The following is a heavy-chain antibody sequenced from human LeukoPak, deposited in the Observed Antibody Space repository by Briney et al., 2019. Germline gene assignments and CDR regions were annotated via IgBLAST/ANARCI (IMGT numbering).Heavy chain of an antibody. CDR3: RGYSYGFFNYFDY. J-gene: IGHJ4*02. D-gene: IGHD5-18*01. V-gene: IGHV4-59*01. CDR2: IYYSGST. CDR1: GGSISSYC. Sequence: PSETLSLTCTVSGGSISSYCWSWIRQPPGKGLEWIGYIYYSGSTNYNPSPKSRVTISVDTSKNQFSLKLSSVTAADTAVYYCRGYSYGFFNYFDYWGQGTLVTVSS.